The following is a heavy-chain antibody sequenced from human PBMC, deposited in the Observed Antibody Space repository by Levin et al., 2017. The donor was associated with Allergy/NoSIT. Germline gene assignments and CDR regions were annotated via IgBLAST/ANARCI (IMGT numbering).Heavy chain of an antibody. Sequence: GGSLRLSCAASGFTFSSYGMHWVRQAPGKGLEWVAVISYDGSNKYYADSVKGRFTISRDNSKNTLYLQMNSLRAEDTAVYYCAKVIIEGHYYYYGMDVWGQGTTVTVSS. D-gene: IGHD3-10*01. V-gene: IGHV3-30*18. J-gene: IGHJ6*02. CDR2: ISYDGSNK. CDR1: GFTFSSYG. CDR3: AKVIIEGHYYYYGMDV.